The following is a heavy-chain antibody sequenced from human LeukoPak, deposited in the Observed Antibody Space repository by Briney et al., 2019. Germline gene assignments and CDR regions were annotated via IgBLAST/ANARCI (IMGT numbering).Heavy chain of an antibody. Sequence: GGSLRLSCAASGFIFNNYAMHWVRQAPGKGLEWVSTIGGGGITTFYADSVKGRFTVSRDNANKLLYLQMNSLRAEDTAVYFCTRETYYYASGSWGQGTLVTVSS. D-gene: IGHD3-10*01. CDR2: IGGGGITT. CDR3: TRETYYYASGS. J-gene: IGHJ3*01. V-gene: IGHV3-21*04. CDR1: GFIFNNYA.